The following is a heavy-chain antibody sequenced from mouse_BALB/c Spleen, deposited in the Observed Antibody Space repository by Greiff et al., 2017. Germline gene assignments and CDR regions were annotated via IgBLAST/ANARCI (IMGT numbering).Heavy chain of an antibody. CDR3: ARRRYDEGFDY. CDR1: GDTFPSFW. Sequence: KESCPALGDTFPSFWLTWVKPRPELGLEWIGRIDPYDSETHYNQKFKDKAIFTVDKSSSTAYMQLSSLTSEDYAVYYCARRRYDEGFDYWGQGTTLTVSS. J-gene: IGHJ2*01. CDR2: IDPYDSET. D-gene: IGHD2-14*01. V-gene: IGHV1-74*01.